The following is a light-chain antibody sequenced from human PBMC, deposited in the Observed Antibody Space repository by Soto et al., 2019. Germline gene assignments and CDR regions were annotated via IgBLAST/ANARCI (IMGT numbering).Light chain of an antibody. V-gene: IGKV3-20*01. Sequence: EIVLTQSPGTLSLSPGERATLSCRASQSVSSSYLAWYQQKPGQAPRLLIYGASSRATGIPDRFSGSGSGRDFALTIRRLEPEDFALYYCQQYGIPRVGGRAQVDIK. CDR1: QSVSSSY. CDR2: GAS. CDR3: QQYGIPR. J-gene: IGKJ4*01.